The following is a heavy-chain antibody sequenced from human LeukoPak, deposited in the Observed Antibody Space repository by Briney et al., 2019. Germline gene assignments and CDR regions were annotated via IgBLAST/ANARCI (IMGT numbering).Heavy chain of an antibody. CDR2: FSGGSDNT. CDR3: AKGSYYDSSGSFYFDY. Sequence: GGSLRLSCAASGFTFSSYAMSWVRQAPGKGLEWVSGFSGGSDNTYYADSVKGRFTISRDNSKNTLYVQVDSLGTEDTAAYYCAKGSYYDSSGSFYFDYWGQGTLVTVSS. V-gene: IGHV3-23*01. D-gene: IGHD3-22*01. CDR1: GFTFSSYA. J-gene: IGHJ4*02.